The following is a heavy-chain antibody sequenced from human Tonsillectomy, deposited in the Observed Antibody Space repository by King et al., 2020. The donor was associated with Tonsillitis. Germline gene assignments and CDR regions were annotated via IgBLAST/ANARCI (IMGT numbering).Heavy chain of an antibody. CDR2: ISGAGDRT. CDR1: GFTFSRYA. V-gene: IGHV3-23*04. Sequence: VQLVESGGGLVQTGGTLRLSCAVPGFTFSRYAMRWVRQAPGEGLEWVSGISGAGDRTYDADSVKGRFTISRDNSKHTLYLQINSVRAEDTSLYIGAKVGQWYSSSWYAAFNIWGEGTMVTVSS. D-gene: IGHD6-13*01. CDR3: AKVGQWYSSSWYAAFNI. J-gene: IGHJ3*02.